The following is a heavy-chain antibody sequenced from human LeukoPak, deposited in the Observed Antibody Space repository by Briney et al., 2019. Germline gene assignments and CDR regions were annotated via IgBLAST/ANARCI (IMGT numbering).Heavy chain of an antibody. D-gene: IGHD3-3*01. V-gene: IGHV3-53*05. J-gene: IGHJ6*03. CDR3: AKDSSYDFWSGYSPRDYYYMDV. Sequence: GGSLRLSCAASGFTVSSNCMSWVRQAPGKGLDWVSVIYSGGNTYYADSVKGRFTISRDNSKNTLYLQMNSLRVEDTAIYYCAKDSSYDFWSGYSPRDYYYMDVWGKGTTVTVSS. CDR1: GFTVSSNC. CDR2: IYSGGNT.